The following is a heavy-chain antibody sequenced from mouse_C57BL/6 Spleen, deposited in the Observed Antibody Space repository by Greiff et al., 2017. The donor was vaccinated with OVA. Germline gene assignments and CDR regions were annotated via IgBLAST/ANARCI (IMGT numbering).Heavy chain of an antibody. V-gene: IGHV1-50*01. CDR1: GYTFTSYW. CDR3: ARRETAPFAY. CDR2: IDPSDSYT. D-gene: IGHD3-2*01. Sequence: QVQLQQPGAELVKPGASVKLSCKASGYTFTSYWMQWVKQRPGQGLEWIGEIDPSDSYTNYNQKFKGKATLTVDTSSSTAYMQLSSLTSEDSAVYDCARRETAPFAYWGKGTLVTVSA. J-gene: IGHJ3*01.